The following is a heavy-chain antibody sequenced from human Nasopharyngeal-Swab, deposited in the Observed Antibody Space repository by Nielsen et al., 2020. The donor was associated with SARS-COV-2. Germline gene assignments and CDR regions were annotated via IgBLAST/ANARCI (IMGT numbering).Heavy chain of an antibody. D-gene: IGHD6-13*01. CDR3: AKDGSSSPTY. CDR1: GFSFSTYA. V-gene: IGHV3-23*01. CDR2: ISGSGGDT. Sequence: GESLKISCAASGFSFSTYAMSWVRQAPGKGPEWVSAISGSGGDTYYADSVKGRFTISRDNSKNTLYLRMNSLRAEDTAVYYCAKDGSSSPTYWGQGTLVNVSS. J-gene: IGHJ4*02.